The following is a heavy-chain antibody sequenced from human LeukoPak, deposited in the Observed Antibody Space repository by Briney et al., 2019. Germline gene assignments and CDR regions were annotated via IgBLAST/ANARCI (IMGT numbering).Heavy chain of an antibody. J-gene: IGHJ4*02. CDR1: GITFSSYG. CDR3: ATYGSGSYHDPFDY. CDR2: ISSTGGTT. V-gene: IGHV3-23*01. Sequence: GGSLRLSCAASGITFSSYGMSWVRQAPGKGLEWVSSISSTGGTTYYADSVKGRFTISRDNSKNTLYLQMNSLRAEDTAVYYCATYGSGSYHDPFDYWGQGTLVTVSS. D-gene: IGHD3-10*01.